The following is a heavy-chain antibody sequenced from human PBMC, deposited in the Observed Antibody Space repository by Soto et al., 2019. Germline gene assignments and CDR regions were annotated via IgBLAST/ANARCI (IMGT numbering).Heavy chain of an antibody. CDR2: INHSGST. CDR3: AREKITGVFDY. D-gene: IGHD2-8*02. Sequence: QVQLQQWGAGLLKPSEPLSLTCAVSGGAFSGYYWTWIRKPPGTGLEWIGEINHSGSTNYNPSLKSRVTIAVDTSKNQFSLELTSVTAADAAVYYCAREKITGVFDYWCQGTVVTVSS. J-gene: IGHJ4*02. CDR1: GGAFSGYY. V-gene: IGHV4-34*01.